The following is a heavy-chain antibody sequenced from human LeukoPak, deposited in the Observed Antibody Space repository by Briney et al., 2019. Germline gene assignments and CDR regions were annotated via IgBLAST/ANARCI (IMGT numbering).Heavy chain of an antibody. D-gene: IGHD3-10*01. Sequence: GGSLRLSCAASGFGFGSYSMNWVRLAPGKGLEWVSYISGSGTTIYYADSVRGRFTISRDNAKNSLFLQMNSLRAEDTAVYYCASVPDYYGSGSYSAHDYWGQGTLVTVSS. CDR2: ISGSGTTI. CDR1: GFGFGSYS. J-gene: IGHJ4*02. CDR3: ASVPDYYGSGSYSAHDY. V-gene: IGHV3-48*01.